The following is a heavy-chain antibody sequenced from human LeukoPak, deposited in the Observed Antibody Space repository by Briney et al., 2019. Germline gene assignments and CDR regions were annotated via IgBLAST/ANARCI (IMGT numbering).Heavy chain of an antibody. CDR3: ARGSRRWELLTYFDY. D-gene: IGHD1-26*01. Sequence: GGSLRLSCAASGFTFSSYAMHWVRQAPGKXLEWVAVISYDGSNKYYADSVKGRFTISRDNSKNTLYLQMNSLRAEDTAVYYCARGSRRWELLTYFDYWGQGTLVTVSS. CDR2: ISYDGSNK. J-gene: IGHJ4*02. V-gene: IGHV3-30-3*01. CDR1: GFTFSSYA.